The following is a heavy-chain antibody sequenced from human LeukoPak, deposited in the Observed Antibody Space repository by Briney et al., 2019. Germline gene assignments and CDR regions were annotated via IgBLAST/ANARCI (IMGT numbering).Heavy chain of an antibody. D-gene: IGHD3-22*01. V-gene: IGHV4-34*01. CDR1: GGSFSGYY. J-gene: IGHJ4*02. Sequence: SETLSLTCAVYGGSFSGYYWSWIRQPPGKGLEWIGEINHSGSTNYNPSLKSRVTISVDTSKNQFSLKLSSVTAADTAVYYCARSGYYGGVFDYWGQGTLVTVSS. CDR2: INHSGST. CDR3: ARSGYYGGVFDY.